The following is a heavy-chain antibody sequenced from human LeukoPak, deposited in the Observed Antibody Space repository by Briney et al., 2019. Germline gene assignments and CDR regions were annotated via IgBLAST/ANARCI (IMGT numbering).Heavy chain of an antibody. Sequence: QSGGSLRLSCAASGFTVRTNYMSWVRQAPGKGLEWVSLIHDDGSTYYTDSVKGRFTISRDNSKNTLYLQMNSLRAEDTAVYYCAREENHIVTTSYYFDHWGQGTLVTVSS. D-gene: IGHD5-12*01. CDR1: GFTVRTNY. J-gene: IGHJ4*02. V-gene: IGHV3-53*01. CDR2: IHDDGST. CDR3: AREENHIVTTSYYFDH.